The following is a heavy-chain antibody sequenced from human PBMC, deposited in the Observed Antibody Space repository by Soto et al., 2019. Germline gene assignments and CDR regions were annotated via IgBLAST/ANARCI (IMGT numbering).Heavy chain of an antibody. CDR2: IFSSGSP. V-gene: IGHV4-59*01. J-gene: IGHJ6*03. CDR1: GVSLKTYY. Sequence: QVHLQESGPGLVRPSETLSLTCTVSGVSLKTYYWSWIRLPPGGGLEWIGYIFSSGSPNYNPSLRSRVTMSVEMSNNQFSLKMSSVTAADTAVYYCARVAGISYYNHMDVWGKGTTVTVSS. D-gene: IGHD1-20*01. CDR3: ARVAGISYYNHMDV.